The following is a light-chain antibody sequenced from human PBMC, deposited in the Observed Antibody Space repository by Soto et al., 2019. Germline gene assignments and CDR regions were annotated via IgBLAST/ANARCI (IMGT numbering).Light chain of an antibody. J-gene: IGKJ1*01. Sequence: DVVMTQSPLSLPVTLGQPASISCMSSQSLVSSDGNTYLNWFHQRPGQSPRRLIFKVSDRDSGVPDRFSGSGSGTDFTLNISCLEAEDVGTYYWMQYSRCPWTFGQGTKVEIK. CDR2: KVS. CDR3: MQYSRCPWT. V-gene: IGKV2-30*01. CDR1: QSLVSSDGNTY.